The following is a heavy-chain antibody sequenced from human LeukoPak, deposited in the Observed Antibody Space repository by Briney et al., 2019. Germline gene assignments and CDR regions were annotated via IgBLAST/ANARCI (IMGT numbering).Heavy chain of an antibody. CDR2: INHSGST. CDR3: ARRNGAFFGVVKYYFDY. D-gene: IGHD3-3*01. V-gene: IGHV4-34*01. Sequence: PSETLSLTCAVYGWSFSRYYWRWSRQPPGKGLEGSGEINHSGSTNYNPSLKSRVTISVDTSKNQFSLNLSSVTAADTAVYYCARRNGAFFGVVKYYFDYWGQGTLVTVSS. CDR1: GWSFSRYY. J-gene: IGHJ4*02.